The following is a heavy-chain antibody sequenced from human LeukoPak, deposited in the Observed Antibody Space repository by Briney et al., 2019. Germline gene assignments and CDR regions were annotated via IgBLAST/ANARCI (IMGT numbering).Heavy chain of an antibody. Sequence: SETLSLTCTVSGGSISSYYWSWIRQPAGKGLEWIGRIYTSGSTNYNPSLKSRVTMSVDTSKNQFSLKLSSVTAADTAVYYCAAYQFCRIVGASPYFYYRGQGTLVTVSS. J-gene: IGHJ4*02. D-gene: IGHD1-26*01. CDR2: IYTSGST. CDR1: GGSISSYY. CDR3: AAYQFCRIVGASPYFYY. V-gene: IGHV4-4*07.